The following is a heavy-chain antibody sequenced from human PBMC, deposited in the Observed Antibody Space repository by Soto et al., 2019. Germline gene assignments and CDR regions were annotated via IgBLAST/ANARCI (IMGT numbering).Heavy chain of an antibody. CDR2: ISYDGSNK. Sequence: PGGSLRLSCAASGFTFSSYRMHWVRQAPGKGLEWVAVISYDGSNKYYADSVKGRFTISRDNSKNTLYLQMNSLRAEDTAVYYCAKAFEFDYWGQGTLVTSSS. D-gene: IGHD3-9*01. CDR3: AKAFEFDY. V-gene: IGHV3-30*18. J-gene: IGHJ4*01. CDR1: GFTFSSYR.